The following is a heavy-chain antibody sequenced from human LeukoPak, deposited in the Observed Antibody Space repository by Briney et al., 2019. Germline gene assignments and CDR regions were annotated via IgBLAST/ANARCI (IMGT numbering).Heavy chain of an antibody. CDR2: INPNSGGT. J-gene: IGHJ5*02. D-gene: IGHD3-10*01. CDR1: GYTFTGYY. CDR3: ARGVFTMVRGGHNWFDP. Sequence: GASVKVSCKASGYTFTGYYMHWVRQAPGQGLEWMGWINPNSGGTNYAQKFQGRVTMTRDTSISTAYMELSRLRSDDTAVYYCARGVFTMVRGGHNWFDPWGQGTLVTVSS. V-gene: IGHV1-2*02.